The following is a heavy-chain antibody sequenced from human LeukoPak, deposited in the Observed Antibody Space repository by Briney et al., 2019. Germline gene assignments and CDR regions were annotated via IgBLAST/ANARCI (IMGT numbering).Heavy chain of an antibody. CDR1: GFTFSSYA. J-gene: IGHJ4*02. D-gene: IGHD3-16*01. V-gene: IGHV3-23*01. CDR3: AARFGVTTDLY. Sequence: PGGSLRLSCAASGFTFSSYAMSWVRQAPGKGLEWVSAIGAGITSTFYADSVKGRFTISRDNSKNTLYLQMNSLSVEDTAVYYCAARFGVTTDLYWGQGTLVTVSS. CDR2: IGAGITST.